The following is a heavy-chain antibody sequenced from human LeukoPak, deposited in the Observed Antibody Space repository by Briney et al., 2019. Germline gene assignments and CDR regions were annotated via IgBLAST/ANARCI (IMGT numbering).Heavy chain of an antibody. CDR1: GFTFSSYA. CDR2: IGGSGTSA. Sequence: GGSLRLSCAASGFTFSSYAMSWVRQAPGKGLEWVSAIGGSGTSAYYADSLKGRFTISRDNSKNTLYLQVNSLRAEDTAVYYCAKDDSAYSYASFDYWGPGNPGHRLL. D-gene: IGHD5-18*01. CDR3: AKDDSAYSYASFDY. J-gene: IGHJ4*02. V-gene: IGHV3-23*01.